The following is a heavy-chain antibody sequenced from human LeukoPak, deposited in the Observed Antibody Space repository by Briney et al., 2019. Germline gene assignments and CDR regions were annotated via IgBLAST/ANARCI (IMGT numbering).Heavy chain of an antibody. CDR1: GGSFSGNNW. D-gene: IGHD6-19*01. V-gene: IGHV4-4*02. Sequence: PSETLSLTCTVSGGSFSGNNWWSWVRQPPGKGLEWIGEIYHSGSTNYNPSLKSRVTILINKSKNQFSLKLSSVTAADTAVYYCARVSEAGSDYWGQGTLVTVSS. CDR2: IYHSGST. CDR3: ARVSEAGSDY. J-gene: IGHJ4*02.